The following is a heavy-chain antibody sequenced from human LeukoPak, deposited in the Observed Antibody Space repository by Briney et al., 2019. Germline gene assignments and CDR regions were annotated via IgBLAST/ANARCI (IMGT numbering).Heavy chain of an antibody. CDR2: IYYSGST. D-gene: IGHD6-13*01. J-gene: IGHJ5*02. CDR3: ARRGSSWSVGWFDP. Sequence: PSETLSLTCTVSGGSISSYYWSWIRQPPGKGLEWIGYIYYSGSTNYNPSLKSRVTISVDTSKNQFSLKLSSVTAADTAVYYCARRGSSWSVGWFDPWGQGTLVTVSS. CDR1: GGSISSYY. V-gene: IGHV4-59*08.